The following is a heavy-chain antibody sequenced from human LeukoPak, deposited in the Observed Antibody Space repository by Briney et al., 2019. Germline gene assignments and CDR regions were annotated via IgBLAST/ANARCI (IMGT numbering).Heavy chain of an antibody. Sequence: ETLSLTCTVSGGSISSYYWSWVRQAPGKGLEWVANINQDGSEKYYVDSVKGRFTLSRDNAKNSLYLQMNSLRAEDTAVYYCARVTSGLDYWGQGTLVTVSS. J-gene: IGHJ4*02. V-gene: IGHV3-7*01. CDR3: ARVTSGLDY. CDR2: INQDGSEK. CDR1: GGSISSYY.